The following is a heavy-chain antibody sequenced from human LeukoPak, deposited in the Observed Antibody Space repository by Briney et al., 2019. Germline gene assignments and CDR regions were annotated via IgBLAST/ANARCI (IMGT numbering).Heavy chain of an antibody. J-gene: IGHJ6*02. CDR3: ARESYYYYYGMDV. CDR2: INHNSGGT. CDR1: GYTFTGYY. V-gene: IGHV1-2*02. Sequence: ASVKVSCKASGYTFTGYYMHWVRQAPGQGLEWMGWINHNSGGTNYAQKFQGRVTMTRDTSISTAYMELSRLRSDDTAVYYCARESYYYYYGMDVWGQGTTVTVSS.